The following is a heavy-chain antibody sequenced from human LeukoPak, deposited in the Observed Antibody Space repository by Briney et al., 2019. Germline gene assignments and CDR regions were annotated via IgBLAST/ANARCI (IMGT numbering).Heavy chain of an antibody. J-gene: IGHJ4*02. Sequence: QPGGSLRLSCAASGFTFSSYAMSWVRQAPGKGLEWVANIKQDGSEKYYVDSVKGRFTISRDNAKNSLYLQMSSLRPEDTALYYCAGGTGWLIDSWGQGTLVTVSS. CDR3: AGGTGWLIDS. V-gene: IGHV3-7*01. CDR1: GFTFSSYA. D-gene: IGHD3-9*01. CDR2: IKQDGSEK.